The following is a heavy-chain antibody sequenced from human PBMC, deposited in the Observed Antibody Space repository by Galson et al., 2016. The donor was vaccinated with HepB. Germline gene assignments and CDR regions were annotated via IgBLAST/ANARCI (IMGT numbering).Heavy chain of an antibody. CDR3: TRATVD. J-gene: IGHJ4*02. CDR2: IRGDGSDT. Sequence: SLRLSCAASGFTFGGYWMRWVRQTPERGLVWVSRIRGDGSDTSYADSVKGRFTVSRDNAKNTLFLQLNSLRVEDTAVYDCTRATVDWGQGTLVTVSS. D-gene: IGHD4-23*01. V-gene: IGHV3-74*01. CDR1: GFTFGGYW.